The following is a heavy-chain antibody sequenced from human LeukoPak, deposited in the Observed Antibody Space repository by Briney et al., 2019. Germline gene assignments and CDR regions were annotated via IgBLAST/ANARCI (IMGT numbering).Heavy chain of an antibody. CDR2: IIPVFGTA. J-gene: IGHJ4*02. V-gene: IGHV1-69*13. CDR3: ARERQQLPGFDY. Sequence: SVKVSCKASGGIFSSYAISWVRQAPGQGLEWMGGIIPVFGTANYAQKFQGRVTITADESTTTAYMELSSLRSEDTAVYYCARERQQLPGFDYWGQGTLVTVSS. CDR1: GGIFSSYA. D-gene: IGHD6-13*01.